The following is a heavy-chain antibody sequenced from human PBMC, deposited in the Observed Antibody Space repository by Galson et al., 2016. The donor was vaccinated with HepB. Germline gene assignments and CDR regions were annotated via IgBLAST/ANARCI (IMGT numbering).Heavy chain of an antibody. Sequence: TLSLTCTVSGGSISSATYYWSWIRQPAGKGLEWIGRMYASGTTNYNPSLKSRVTISRDTSKNQFSPRLNSVTAADTAVYYCARGKGSTVTTWGYHFYYMDVWGKGTTATVSS. CDR1: GGSISSATYY. CDR2: MYASGTT. V-gene: IGHV4-61*02. D-gene: IGHD4-11*01. CDR3: ARGKGSTVTTWGYHFYYMDV. J-gene: IGHJ6*03.